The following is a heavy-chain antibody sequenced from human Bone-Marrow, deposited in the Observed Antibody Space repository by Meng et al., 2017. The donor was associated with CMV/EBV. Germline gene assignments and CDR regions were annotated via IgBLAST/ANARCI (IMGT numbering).Heavy chain of an antibody. CDR2: INPNSGGT. V-gene: IGHV1-2*02. CDR1: GYTFTGYY. Sequence: ASVKVFCKPSGYTFTGYYMHWVRQAPGQGLEWMGWINPNSGGTNYAQKFQGRVTMTRDTSISTAYMELSRLRSDDTAVYYCARVRVVIIKTYGMDVWGQGTTVTVSS. CDR3: ARVRVVIIKTYGMDV. D-gene: IGHD3-3*01. J-gene: IGHJ6*02.